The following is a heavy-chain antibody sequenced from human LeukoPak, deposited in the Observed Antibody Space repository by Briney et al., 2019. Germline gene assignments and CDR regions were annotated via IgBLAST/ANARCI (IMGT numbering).Heavy chain of an antibody. Sequence: PSETLSLTCTVSGGSISSYYWSWIRQPPGKGLEWIGYIYYSGSTNYNPSLKSRVTISVDTSKNQFSLKLSSVTAADTAVYYCGGVYSGYDSNHYYYYYYMDVWGKGTTVTISS. CDR2: IYYSGST. V-gene: IGHV4-59*01. CDR1: GGSISSYY. CDR3: GGVYSGYDSNHYYYYYYMDV. D-gene: IGHD5-12*01. J-gene: IGHJ6*03.